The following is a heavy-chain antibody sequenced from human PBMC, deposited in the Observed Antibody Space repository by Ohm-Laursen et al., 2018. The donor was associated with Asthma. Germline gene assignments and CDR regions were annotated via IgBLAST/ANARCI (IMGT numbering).Heavy chain of an antibody. V-gene: IGHV4-34*08. CDR1: GFTFSSYG. J-gene: IGHJ5*02. Sequence: LRLSCAASGFTFSSYGMHWVRQPPGKGLEWIGEINHSGSTNYNPSLKSRVTISVDTSKNQFSLKLSSVTAADTAVYYCANSYDSSGYYYGWFDPWGQGTLVTVSS. CDR3: ANSYDSSGYYYGWFDP. D-gene: IGHD3-22*01. CDR2: INHSGST.